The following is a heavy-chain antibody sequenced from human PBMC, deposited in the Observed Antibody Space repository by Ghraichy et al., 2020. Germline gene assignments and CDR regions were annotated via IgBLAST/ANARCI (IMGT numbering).Heavy chain of an antibody. CDR1: GFTLRSYR. CDR2: LNSDGRTT. J-gene: IGHJ4*02. D-gene: IGHD1-1*01. CDR3: TRDLSTGY. V-gene: IGHV3-74*01. Sequence: GESLNISCAASGFTLRSYRMHWVRQGPGKGLEWVSRLNSDGRTTSYADSVKGRFTISRDNAKNTLHLQMNSLRAEDTAVYYCTRDLSTGYWGQGTLVTVSS.